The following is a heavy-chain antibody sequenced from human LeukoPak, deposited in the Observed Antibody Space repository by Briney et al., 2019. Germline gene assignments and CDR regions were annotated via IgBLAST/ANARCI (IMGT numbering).Heavy chain of an antibody. Sequence: SETLSLTCTVSGGSISSGSYYWSWIRQPAGKGLEWIGRIYTSGSTNYNPSLKSRVTISVDTSKNQFSLKLSSVTAADTAVYYCARAYSGSYYGDYFDYWGQGTLVTVSS. D-gene: IGHD1-26*01. V-gene: IGHV4-61*02. CDR3: ARAYSGSYYGDYFDY. CDR1: GGSISSGSYY. CDR2: IYTSGST. J-gene: IGHJ4*02.